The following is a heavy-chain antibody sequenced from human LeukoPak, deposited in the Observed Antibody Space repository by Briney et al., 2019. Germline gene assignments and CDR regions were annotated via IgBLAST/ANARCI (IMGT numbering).Heavy chain of an antibody. CDR3: ARDRGSSGWYEFDY. D-gene: IGHD6-19*01. CDR1: GFTSSNYL. CDR2: IKQDGSEK. Sequence: GGSLRLSCAASGFTSSNYLMSWVRQAPRKGLEWVANIKQDGSEKYYVDSVKGRFTISRDNAKNSLYLQMNSLRAEDTAVYYCARDRGSSGWYEFDYWGQGTLVTVSS. J-gene: IGHJ4*02. V-gene: IGHV3-7*01.